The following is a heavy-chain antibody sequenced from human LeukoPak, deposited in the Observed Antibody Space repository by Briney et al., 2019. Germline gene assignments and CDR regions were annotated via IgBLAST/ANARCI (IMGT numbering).Heavy chain of an antibody. CDR1: GGSISSYY. CDR3: ARSGSIAVAGLTYWYFDL. D-gene: IGHD6-19*01. V-gene: IGHV4-59*12. J-gene: IGHJ2*01. Sequence: SETLSLTCTVSGGSISSYYWSWIRQPPGKGLEWIGYIYYSGSTNYNPSLKSRVTISVDTSKNQFSLKLSSVTAADTAVYYCARSGSIAVAGLTYWYFDLWGRGTLVTVSS. CDR2: IYYSGST.